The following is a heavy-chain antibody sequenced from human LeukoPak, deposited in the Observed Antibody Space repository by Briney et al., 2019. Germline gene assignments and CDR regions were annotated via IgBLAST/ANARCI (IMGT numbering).Heavy chain of an antibody. V-gene: IGHV3-30-3*01. CDR1: GFTFSSYA. J-gene: IGHJ4*02. Sequence: PGGSLRLSCAASGFTFSSYAMHWVRQAPGKGLEWVAVISYDGNNKYYADSVKGQFTISRDNSKNTLYLQMNSLRAEDTAVYYCARDILKRLRSFDYWGQGTLVTVSS. CDR3: ARDILKRLRSFDY. D-gene: IGHD3-9*01. CDR2: ISYDGNNK.